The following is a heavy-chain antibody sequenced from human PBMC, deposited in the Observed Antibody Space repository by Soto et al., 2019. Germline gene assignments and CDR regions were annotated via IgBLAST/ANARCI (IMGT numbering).Heavy chain of an antibody. D-gene: IGHD3-22*01. CDR2: ISAYNGNT. V-gene: IGHV1-18*01. CDR1: GYTFTSYG. J-gene: IGHJ6*02. Sequence: ASVKVSCKASGYTFTSYGIIWVRQAPGQGLEWMGWISAYNGNTNYAQKLQGRVTMTTDTSTSTAYMELRSLRSDDTAVYYCARGNMIEAYYYYGMDVWGQGTTVTVSS. CDR3: ARGNMIEAYYYYGMDV.